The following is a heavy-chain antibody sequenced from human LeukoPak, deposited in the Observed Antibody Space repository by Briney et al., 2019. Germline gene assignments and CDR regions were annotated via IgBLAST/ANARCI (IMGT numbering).Heavy chain of an antibody. CDR3: AREDYGSRSGDY. CDR2: ISSSSSYI. J-gene: IGHJ4*02. V-gene: IGHV3-21*01. Sequence: PGGSLRLSCAASGFIFSSYGMNWVRQAPGKGLEWVSSISSSSSYIYYAGSVKGRFTISRDNAKNSLYLQMNSLRAEDTAVYYCAREDYGSRSGDYWGQGTLVTVSS. CDR1: GFIFSSYG. D-gene: IGHD3-10*01.